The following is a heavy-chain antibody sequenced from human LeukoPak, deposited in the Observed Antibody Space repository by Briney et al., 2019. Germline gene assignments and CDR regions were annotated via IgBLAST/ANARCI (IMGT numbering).Heavy chain of an antibody. V-gene: IGHV4-59*08. CDR2: IYYSGST. J-gene: IGHJ6*02. CDR3: ARHFTGPGTYTPYFGMDV. CDR1: GGSIRNYY. Sequence: PSETLSLTCIVSGGSIRNYYCSWIRQPPGKGLEWVGYIYYSGSTSYNPSLKSRVTISVDASKNQFSLKLSSVTAADTAVYYCARHFTGPGTYTPYFGMDVWGQGTTVTVSS. D-gene: IGHD3-16*01.